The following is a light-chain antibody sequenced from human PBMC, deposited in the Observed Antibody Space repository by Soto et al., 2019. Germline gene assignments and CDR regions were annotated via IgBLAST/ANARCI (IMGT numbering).Light chain of an antibody. V-gene: IGLV2-14*03. CDR3: SSFTSDRIYV. CDR1: HNDIGTYDY. Sequence: QSALTQPTSVSGSPGQSITISCTGNHNDIGTYDYVSWYQQHPGRAPRLLIYGVTTRPSGISDRFSDSKSGLTASLTISGLQPEDEADYYCSSFTSDRIYVFGPGTKVTVL. CDR2: GVT. J-gene: IGLJ1*01.